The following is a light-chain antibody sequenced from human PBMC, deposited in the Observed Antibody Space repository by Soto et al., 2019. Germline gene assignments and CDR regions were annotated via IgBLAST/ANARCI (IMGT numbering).Light chain of an antibody. V-gene: IGLV1-40*01. CDR2: GNT. Sequence: QTVVTQPPSVSGAPGQRVTISCTGSSSNIGAGYGVHWYQQLPGRAPKLLIYGNTNRPSGVPDRFSGSKSGTSASLATTGLQAEDEADYYCLSFDSSLSVVFGGGTKLTVL. CDR1: SSNIGAGYG. CDR3: LSFDSSLSVV. J-gene: IGLJ2*01.